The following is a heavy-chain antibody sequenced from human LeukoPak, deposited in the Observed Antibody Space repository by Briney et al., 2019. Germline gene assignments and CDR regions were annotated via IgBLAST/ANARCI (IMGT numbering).Heavy chain of an antibody. CDR1: GYTLTELS. D-gene: IGHD2-15*01. CDR2: FDPEGGET. CDR3: ATEVLVVVAATTDY. J-gene: IGHJ4*02. Sequence: ASVKVSCKVSGYTLTELSMHWVRQAPGKGLEWMGGFDPEGGETIYAQKFQGRVTMTEDTSTDTAYMGLSSLRSEDTAVYYCATEVLVVVAATTDYWGQGTLVTVSS. V-gene: IGHV1-24*01.